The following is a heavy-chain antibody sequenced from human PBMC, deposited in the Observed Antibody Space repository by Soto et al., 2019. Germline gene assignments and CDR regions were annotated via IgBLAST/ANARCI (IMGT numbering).Heavy chain of an antibody. CDR2: FNPRSGDT. J-gene: IGHJ5*02. CDR3: ARVALSGGGWLDP. Sequence: QVQLVQSGAEVKKPGASVNVSCKASGNTFTRVYIHWVRQAPGQGLEWMGIFNPRSGDTTYAEKFQGRSTVTRDTSTSTVYMELTRLRYEDTALYYCARVALSGGGWLDPWGQGTLVTVSS. CDR1: GNTFTRVY. D-gene: IGHD1-26*01. V-gene: IGHV1-46*01.